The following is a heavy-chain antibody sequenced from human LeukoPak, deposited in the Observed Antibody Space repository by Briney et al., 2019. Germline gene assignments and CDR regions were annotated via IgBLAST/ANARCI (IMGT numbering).Heavy chain of an antibody. CDR1: GFSFSDYA. J-gene: IGHJ4*02. CDR2: IRYDGSNK. CDR3: AKGAPYYYDSSGYSSFDY. V-gene: IGHV3-30*02. Sequence: PGGSLRLSCAASGFSFSDYAIYWVRQTPGKGLEWVSFIRYDGSNKIYADSVKGRFTISRDNAKNSLYLQMNSLRAEDTALYYCAKGAPYYYDSSGYSSFDYWGQGTLVTVSS. D-gene: IGHD3-22*01.